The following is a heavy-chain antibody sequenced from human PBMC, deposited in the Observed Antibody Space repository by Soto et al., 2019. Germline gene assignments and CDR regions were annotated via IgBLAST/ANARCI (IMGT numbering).Heavy chain of an antibody. Sequence: QITLKESGPTLVKPTQTLTLTCTFSGFSLSTSGVGVGWIRQPPGKALEWLALIYWDDDTRYSQSLKSRLTITKDNSKNQVVLTMTNMDPVDTATYYCAHSLVGYSSGCAYYFDYWGQGTLVTVSS. J-gene: IGHJ4*02. CDR3: AHSLVGYSSGCAYYFDY. CDR2: IYWDDDT. D-gene: IGHD6-19*01. V-gene: IGHV2-5*02. CDR1: GFSLSTSGVG.